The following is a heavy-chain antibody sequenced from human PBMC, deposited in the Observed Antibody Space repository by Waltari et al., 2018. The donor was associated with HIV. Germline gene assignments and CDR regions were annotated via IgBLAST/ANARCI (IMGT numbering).Heavy chain of an antibody. CDR2: IKSDGSST. J-gene: IGHJ2*01. CDR1: GFHFSNYW. V-gene: IGHV3-74*01. Sequence: EVQLVESGGGLVQPGGSLGLSCAASGFHFSNYWMHWVRHAQGMGRVWVARIKSDGSSTTYADSVKGRFTISRDNAKNTLYLQMNSLRAEDTAIYYCARADYGAQGVWYFDLWGRGTLVTVSP. D-gene: IGHD4-17*01. CDR3: ARADYGAQGVWYFDL.